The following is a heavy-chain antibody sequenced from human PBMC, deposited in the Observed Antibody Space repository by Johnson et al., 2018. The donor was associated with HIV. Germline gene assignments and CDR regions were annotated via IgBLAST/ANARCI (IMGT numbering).Heavy chain of an antibody. Sequence: QVQLVESGGGVVQPGRSLRLSCAASGFTFSDYYMSWIRQAPGKGLEWVSYISSSGSTIYYADSVQGRFTISRDNAKNSLYLHMNSLSAEDTAVYDCATPPNYYYDSSGYAFDIWGQGTMVTVSS. J-gene: IGHJ3*02. D-gene: IGHD3-22*01. CDR1: GFTFSDYY. CDR2: ISSSGSTI. CDR3: ATPPNYYYDSSGYAFDI. V-gene: IGHV3-11*04.